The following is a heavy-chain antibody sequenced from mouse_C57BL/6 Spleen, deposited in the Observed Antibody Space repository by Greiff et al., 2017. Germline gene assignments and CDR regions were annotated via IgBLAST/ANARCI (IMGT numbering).Heavy chain of an antibody. D-gene: IGHD6-1*01. CDR3: ARDSPRFAY. CDR1: GFTFSDYG. V-gene: IGHV5-17*01. Sequence: EVKLMESGGGLVKPGGSLKLSCAASGFTFSDYGMHWVRQAPEKGLEWVAYISSGSSTIYYADTVKGRFTISRDNAKNTLFLQMTSLRSEDTAMYYCARDSPRFAYWGQGTLVTVSA. J-gene: IGHJ3*01. CDR2: ISSGSSTI.